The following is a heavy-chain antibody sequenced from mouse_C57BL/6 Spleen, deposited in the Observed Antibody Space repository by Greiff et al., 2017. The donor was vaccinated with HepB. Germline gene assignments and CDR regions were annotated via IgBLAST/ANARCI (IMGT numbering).Heavy chain of an antibody. CDR3: ARPYDYDVFDY. Sequence: EVQVVESGGGLVKPGGSLKLSCAASGFTFSDYGMHWVRQAPEKGLEWVAYISSGSSTIYYADTVKGRFTISRDNAKNTLFLQMTSLRSEDTAMYYCARPYDYDVFDYWGQGTTLTVSS. V-gene: IGHV5-17*01. D-gene: IGHD2-4*01. CDR1: GFTFSDYG. CDR2: ISSGSSTI. J-gene: IGHJ2*01.